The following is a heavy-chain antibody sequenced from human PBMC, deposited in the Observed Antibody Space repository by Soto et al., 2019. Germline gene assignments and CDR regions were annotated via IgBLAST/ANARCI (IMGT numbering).Heavy chain of an antibody. V-gene: IGHV1-46*01. CDR1: GYTFTSYY. Sequence: ASVKVSCKASGYTFTSYYMHWVRQAPGQGLEWMGIINPSGGSTSYAQKFQGRVTITRDTSASTTYMELSSLRSEDTAVYYCARGNSPHFDSWGQGTLVTVSS. J-gene: IGHJ4*02. CDR2: INPSGGST. CDR3: ARGNSPHFDS.